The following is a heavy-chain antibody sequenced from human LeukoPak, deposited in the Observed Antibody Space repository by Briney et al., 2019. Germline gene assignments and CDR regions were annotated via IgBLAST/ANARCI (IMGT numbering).Heavy chain of an antibody. V-gene: IGHV4-59*01. J-gene: IGHJ5*02. Sequence: SETLSLTCTVSGGSTNSYYWSWIRQSPGKGLEWIGYVAYSGSTNYNPSHKSRVTISLDTSRNQFSLKLSSVTAADTAVYYCARTVSGYYFNAWGPGTLVTVSS. CDR2: VAYSGST. CDR3: ARTVSGYYFNA. CDR1: GGSTNSYY. D-gene: IGHD5-12*01.